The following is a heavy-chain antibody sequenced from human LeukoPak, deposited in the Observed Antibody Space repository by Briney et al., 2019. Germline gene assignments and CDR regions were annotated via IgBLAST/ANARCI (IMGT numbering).Heavy chain of an antibody. CDR3: ARDGYSSSSYFDY. Sequence: SQTLSLTCTVSGVSISSGGYYWSWIRQHPGKGLEWIGYMYFSGITSYNPSLNSRVTISVDTSKNQFSLKLSSVTAADTAVYYCARDGYSSSSYFDYWGQGTLVTVSS. D-gene: IGHD6-6*01. CDR1: GVSISSGGYY. J-gene: IGHJ4*02. CDR2: MYFSGIT. V-gene: IGHV4-31*03.